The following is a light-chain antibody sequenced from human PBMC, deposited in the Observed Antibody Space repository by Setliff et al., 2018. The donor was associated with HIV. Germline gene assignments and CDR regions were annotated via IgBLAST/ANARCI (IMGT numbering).Light chain of an antibody. CDR3: QAWDSSTAV. J-gene: IGLJ1*01. CDR1: KLGDKY. V-gene: IGLV3-1*01. CDR2: RDS. Sequence: SYELTQPPSVSVSPGQTASITCSGDKLGDKYACWYQQKPGQSPVLVIYRDSKRPSGIPERFSGSNSGNTATLTISETQAMDEADYYCQAWDSSTAVFGTGTKAPS.